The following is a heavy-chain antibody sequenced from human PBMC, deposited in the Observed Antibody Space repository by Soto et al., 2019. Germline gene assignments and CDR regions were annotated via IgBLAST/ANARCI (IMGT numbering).Heavy chain of an antibody. CDR1: GYTLTELS. V-gene: IGHV1-24*01. J-gene: IGHJ5*02. D-gene: IGHD3-10*01. CDR2: FDPEDGET. Sequence: ASVKVSCKVSGYTLTELSMHWVRQAPGKGLEWMGGFDPEDGETIYAQKFQGRVTMTEDTSTDTAYMELSSLRSEDTAVYYCATWGYYGSGSKFDPWGQGTLVTVSS. CDR3: ATWGYYGSGSKFDP.